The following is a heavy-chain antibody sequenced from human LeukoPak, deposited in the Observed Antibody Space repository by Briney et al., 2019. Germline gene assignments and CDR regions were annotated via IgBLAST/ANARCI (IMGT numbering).Heavy chain of an antibody. D-gene: IGHD3/OR15-3a*01. Sequence: ASVKVSCKASGGTFSSYAISWVRQAPGQGLEWMGRIIPILGIANYAQKFQGRVTITADKSTSTAYMELSSLRSEDTAVYYCARERVFWTDFWGYFDYGGQGPLVTVSS. CDR3: ARERVFWTDFWGYFDY. CDR2: IIPILGIA. CDR1: GGTFSSYA. J-gene: IGHJ4*02. V-gene: IGHV1-69*04.